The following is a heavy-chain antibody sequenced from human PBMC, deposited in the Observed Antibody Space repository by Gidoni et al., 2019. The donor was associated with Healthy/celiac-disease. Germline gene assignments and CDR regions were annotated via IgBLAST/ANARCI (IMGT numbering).Heavy chain of an antibody. Sequence: EVQLVESGGGLFKPGGSLRLSCPASGFTFISYSMNWVRQAPGKGLEWVSSISSSSSYIYYADSVKGRFTISRDNAKNSLYLQMNSLRAEDTAVYYCARGTVTYRYYYGMDVWGQGTTVTVSS. J-gene: IGHJ6*02. CDR2: ISSSSSYI. D-gene: IGHD4-17*01. V-gene: IGHV3-21*01. CDR3: ARGTVTYRYYYGMDV. CDR1: GFTFISYS.